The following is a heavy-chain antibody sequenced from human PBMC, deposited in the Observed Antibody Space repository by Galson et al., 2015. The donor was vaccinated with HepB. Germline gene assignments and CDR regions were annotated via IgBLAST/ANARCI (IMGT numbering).Heavy chain of an antibody. Sequence: SLRLSCAASGFSFSGYWMSWIRQAPGKRPEWVSNIRYDEYEYYYADFVKGRFTISSDNAKKSVFLQMSSLIADDTANYYCVRDRTYKGGNFFDFWGQGALVTVSS. D-gene: IGHD3-10*01. CDR1: GFSFSGYW. CDR2: IRYDEYEY. V-gene: IGHV3-7*03. J-gene: IGHJ4*02. CDR3: VRDRTYKGGNFFDF.